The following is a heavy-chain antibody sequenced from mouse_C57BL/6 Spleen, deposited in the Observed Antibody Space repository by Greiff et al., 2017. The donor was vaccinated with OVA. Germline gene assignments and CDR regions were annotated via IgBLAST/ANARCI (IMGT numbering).Heavy chain of an antibody. CDR1: GFSLTSYG. CDR2: IWGVGST. V-gene: IGHV2-6*01. D-gene: IGHD1-1*01. CDR3: ASTGYYGSSYGFAY. J-gene: IGHJ3*01. Sequence: VQGVESGPGLVAPSQSLSITCTVSGFSLTSYGVDWVRQSPGKGLEWLGVIWGVGSTNYNSALKSRLSISKDNSKSQVFLKMNSLQTDDTAMYYCASTGYYGSSYGFAYWGQGTLVTVSA.